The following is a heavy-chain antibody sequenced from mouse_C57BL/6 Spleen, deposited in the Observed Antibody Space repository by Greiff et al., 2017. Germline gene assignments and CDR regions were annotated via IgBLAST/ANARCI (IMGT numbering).Heavy chain of an antibody. CDR1: GYTFTSYW. V-gene: IGHV1-50*01. CDR3: ARPAY. CDR2: IDPSDSYT. Sequence: QVQLQQSGAELVKPGASVKLSCKASGYTFTSYWMQWVKQRPGQGLEWIGEIDPSDSYTNYNQKFKGKATLTVDTSSSTAYMQLSSLTSEDSAVYYCARPAYWGQGTTLTVSS. J-gene: IGHJ2*01.